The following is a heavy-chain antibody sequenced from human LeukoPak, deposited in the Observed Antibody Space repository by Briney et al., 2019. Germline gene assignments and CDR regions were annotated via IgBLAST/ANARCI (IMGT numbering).Heavy chain of an antibody. CDR3: AKDLRSRWLQLPDYFDY. Sequence: PGGSLRLSCAASGSTFSSYAMHWVRQPPGKGLEWVALIRFDGTTKYYADSVKGRFTISRDNSKNTLYLQMNSLRAEDTAVYYCAKDLRSRWLQLPDYFDYWGQGTLVTVSS. CDR2: IRFDGTTK. CDR1: GSTFSSYA. J-gene: IGHJ4*02. V-gene: IGHV3-30*02. D-gene: IGHD5-24*01.